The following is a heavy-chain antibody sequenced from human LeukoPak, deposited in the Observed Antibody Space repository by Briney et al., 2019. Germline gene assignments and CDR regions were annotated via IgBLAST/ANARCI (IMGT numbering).Heavy chain of an antibody. V-gene: IGHV4-30-2*01. J-gene: IGHJ5*02. CDR3: ARATYGNWFDP. Sequence: SQTLSLTCAVSGGSISSGGYSWSWIRQPPGEGLEWIGYIYHSGTTYYNPSLKSRVTISVDRSKNQFSLKLSSVTAADTAVYYCARATYGNWFDPWGQGTLVTVSS. CDR2: IYHSGTT. CDR1: GGSISSGGYS. D-gene: IGHD2-21*01.